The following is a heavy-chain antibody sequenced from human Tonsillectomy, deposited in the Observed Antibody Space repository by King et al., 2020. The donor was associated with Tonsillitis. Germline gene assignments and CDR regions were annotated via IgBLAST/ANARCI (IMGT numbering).Heavy chain of an antibody. CDR2: IYTSGST. J-gene: IGHJ6*02. Sequence: QLQESGPGLVKPSETLSLTCSVPGGSISSNYWSWIRQPAGKGLEWIGRIYTSGSTNYNPSLKSRVTMSVDTSKNQFSLKLRSGTAGDPAVYYCAGYNYYYYGMDVWGQGTTVTVSS. CDR3: AGYNYYYYGMDV. CDR1: GGSISSNY. V-gene: IGHV4-4*07.